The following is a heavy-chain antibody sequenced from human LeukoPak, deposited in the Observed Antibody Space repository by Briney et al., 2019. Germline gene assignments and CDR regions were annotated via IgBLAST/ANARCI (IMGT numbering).Heavy chain of an antibody. CDR1: GGSISSSSYY. D-gene: IGHD2-21*02. V-gene: IGHV4-39*01. Sequence: PPETLSLTCTVSGGSISSSSYYWGWIRPPPGKGLEWSGSIYYSGSTYYNPSLKSRVTISVDTSKNQFSLKLSSVTAADTAVYYCARVRKVTAIPAFGTCDYGGQGTLVSVSS. J-gene: IGHJ4*02. CDR2: IYYSGST. CDR3: ARVRKVTAIPAFGTCDY.